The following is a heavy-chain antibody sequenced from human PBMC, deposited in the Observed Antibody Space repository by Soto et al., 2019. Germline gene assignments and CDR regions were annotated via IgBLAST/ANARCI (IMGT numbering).Heavy chain of an antibody. Sequence: QVQLVQSGAELGKPGASVKVSCKASGYSFTSYGFTWVRQAPGQGLEWMGWISTHNGNTNYAQKLQGRVTLTTDTSTSTAYMEIESLTSDDTAMYYCARSGNGYDFSALDYWGQGTLVTVSS. D-gene: IGHD5-12*01. CDR1: GYSFTSYG. V-gene: IGHV1-18*01. J-gene: IGHJ4*02. CDR2: ISTHNGNT. CDR3: ARSGNGYDFSALDY.